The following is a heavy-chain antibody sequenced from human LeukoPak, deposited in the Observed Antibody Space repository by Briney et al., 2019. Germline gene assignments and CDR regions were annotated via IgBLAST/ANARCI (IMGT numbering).Heavy chain of an antibody. CDR2: ISGSGGST. J-gene: IGHJ4*02. Sequence: GGSLRLSCAASGFTFSSYAMSWVRRPPGKGLEWVSAISGSGGSTYYADSVKGRFTISRDNPKNTLYLQMNSLRAEDTAVYYCAKDRDIVVVPAAPHYWGQGTLVTVSS. V-gene: IGHV3-23*01. D-gene: IGHD2-2*01. CDR1: GFTFSSYA. CDR3: AKDRDIVVVPAAPHY.